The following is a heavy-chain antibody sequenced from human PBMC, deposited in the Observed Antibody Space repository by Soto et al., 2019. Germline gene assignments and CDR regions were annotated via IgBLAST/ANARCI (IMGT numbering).Heavy chain of an antibody. J-gene: IGHJ4*02. CDR3: ASGKWSLDY. Sequence: QVHLVASGGGLVKPGGSLRLSCVASGITLSDNYMTWIRQAPGKGLEWLSYISNSDITTYYADSVKGRFTISRDNAKNSLYLQLNGLRVEDTAVYYCASGKWSLDYWGQGILVTVSS. V-gene: IGHV3-11*01. D-gene: IGHD2-8*01. CDR1: GITLSDNY. CDR2: ISNSDITT.